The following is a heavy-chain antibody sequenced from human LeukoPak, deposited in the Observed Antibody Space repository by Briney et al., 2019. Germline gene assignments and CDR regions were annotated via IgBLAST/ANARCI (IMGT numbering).Heavy chain of an antibody. Sequence: RTGGSLRLSCAASGFTFSDYYMSWIRQAPGKGLEWVSYISSSSSYTKSADYADSVKGRFTISRDNAKNSLYLQMNSLRAEDTAVYYCARNSIHYDILTAHAFDIWGQGTMVTVSS. CDR1: GFTFSDYY. CDR2: ISSSSSYT. V-gene: IGHV3-11*06. J-gene: IGHJ3*02. D-gene: IGHD3-9*01. CDR3: ARNSIHYDILTAHAFDI.